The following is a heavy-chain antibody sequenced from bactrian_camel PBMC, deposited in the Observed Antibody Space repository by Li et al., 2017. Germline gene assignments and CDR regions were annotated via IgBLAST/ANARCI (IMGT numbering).Heavy chain of an antibody. Sequence: HVQLVESGGGSVQAGETLRLSCRASGITFDDSDMGWYRQPPHSGCELVSRRRTDGTTYYADSVKGRFTVIEDNAKNTVYLQMNSLKPSDTGVYYCAAGLRSDRDYYDITCGSFEADDLGYWGQGTQVTVS. CDR1: GITFDDSD. CDR3: AAGLRSDRDYYDITCGSFEADDLGY. D-gene: IGHD1*01. V-gene: IGHV3S63*01. CDR2: RRTDGTT. J-gene: IGHJ6*01.